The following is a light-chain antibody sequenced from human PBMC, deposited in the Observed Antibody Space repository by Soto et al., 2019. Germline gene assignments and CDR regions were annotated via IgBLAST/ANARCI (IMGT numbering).Light chain of an antibody. V-gene: IGKV1-27*01. J-gene: IGKJ1*01. CDR3: QKYDSAPWT. Sequence: DIQMTQSPSSLSASVRDRVTITCRASQGISNYLAWYQQKAGKVPKLLIYAASTLQSGVPSRFSGSGSGTDFTLTISSLQPEYVATYYCQKYDSAPWTFGQGTKVEIK. CDR1: QGISNY. CDR2: AAS.